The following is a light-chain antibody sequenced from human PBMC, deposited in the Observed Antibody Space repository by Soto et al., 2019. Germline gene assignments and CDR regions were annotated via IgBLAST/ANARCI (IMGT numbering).Light chain of an antibody. CDR3: QSYDSSLSGYVV. Sequence: QLVLTQPPSVSGAPGQRVTISCTGSSSNIGAGYDVHWYQQLPGTAPKLLIYGNSNRPSGVPDQFSGSKSGTSASLAITGLHAEDEADYYCQSYDSSLSGYVVFGGGTKLTVL. V-gene: IGLV1-40*01. J-gene: IGLJ2*01. CDR1: SSNIGAGYD. CDR2: GNS.